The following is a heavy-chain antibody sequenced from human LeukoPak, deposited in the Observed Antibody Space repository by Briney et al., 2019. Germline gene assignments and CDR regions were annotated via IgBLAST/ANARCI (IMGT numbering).Heavy chain of an antibody. CDR3: AKTEVPAAIEYYFDY. J-gene: IGHJ4*02. CDR2: ISGSGGST. Sequence: GGSLRLSCAASGFTFSSYVMSWVRQAPGKGLEWVSAISGSGGSTYYADSVKGRFTISRDNSKKTLYLQMNSLRAEDTAVYYCAKTEVPAAIEYYFDYWGQGTLVTVSS. V-gene: IGHV3-23*01. CDR1: GFTFSSYV. D-gene: IGHD2-2*01.